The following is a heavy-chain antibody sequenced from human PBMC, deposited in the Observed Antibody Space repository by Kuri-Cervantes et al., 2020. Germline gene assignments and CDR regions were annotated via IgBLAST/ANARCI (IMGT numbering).Heavy chain of an antibody. J-gene: IGHJ6*03. Sequence: GESLKISCAASGFTFDDYTMHWVRQAPGKGLGWVSRINSDGCSTSYADFVKGRFTSSRDNAKNTLYLQMNSLRAEDTAVYYCARYSSSLYYVDVWGKGTTVTVSS. CDR1: GFTFDDYT. V-gene: IGHV3-74*01. CDR3: ARYSSSLYYVDV. CDR2: INSDGCST. D-gene: IGHD6-6*01.